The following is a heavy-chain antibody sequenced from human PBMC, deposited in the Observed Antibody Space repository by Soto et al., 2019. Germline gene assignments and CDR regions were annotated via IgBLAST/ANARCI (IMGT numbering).Heavy chain of an antibody. Sequence: GGSLRLSCAASGFTFSSYAMHWVRQAPGKGLEWVAVISYDGSNKYYADSVKGRFTISRDNSKNTLYLQMNSLRAEDTAVYYCARDPISLYGPRYGMDVWGQGTTVTVSS. CDR3: ARDPISLYGPRYGMDV. J-gene: IGHJ6*02. CDR1: GFTFSSYA. V-gene: IGHV3-30-3*01. CDR2: ISYDGSNK. D-gene: IGHD3-10*01.